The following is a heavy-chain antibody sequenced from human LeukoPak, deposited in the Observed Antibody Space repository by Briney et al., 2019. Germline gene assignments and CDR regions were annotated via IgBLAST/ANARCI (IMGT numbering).Heavy chain of an antibody. Sequence: LPGGSLRLSCAASGFTFSDYYMSWIRQGPGKGLEWVSHISSSGGSTYYADSVKGRLTISRDKSKNTLYLQMNSPRAEDTAVYYCAKGPDYAFWSGYYSGYFDYWGQGTLVTVSS. CDR1: GFTFSDYY. J-gene: IGHJ4*02. CDR3: AKGPDYAFWSGYYSGYFDY. V-gene: IGHV3-23*01. D-gene: IGHD3-3*01. CDR2: ISSSGGST.